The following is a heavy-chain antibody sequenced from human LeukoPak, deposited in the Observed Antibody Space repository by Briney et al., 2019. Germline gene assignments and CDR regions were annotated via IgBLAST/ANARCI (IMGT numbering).Heavy chain of an antibody. CDR2: IYYSGST. J-gene: IGHJ4*02. CDR3: ARDRGYSYGPFDY. D-gene: IGHD5-18*01. CDR1: GGSINSSSYY. Sequence: PSETLSLTCTVSGGSINSSSYYWGWIRQPPGKGLEWIGSIYYSGSTYYKPSLKSRVTISLDTSKNQFSLKLSSVTAADTAVYYCARDRGYSYGPFDYWGQGILLTVSS. V-gene: IGHV4-39*07.